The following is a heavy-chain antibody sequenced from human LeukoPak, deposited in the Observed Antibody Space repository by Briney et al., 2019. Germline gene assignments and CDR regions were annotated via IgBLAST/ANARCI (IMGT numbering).Heavy chain of an antibody. V-gene: IGHV4-30-4*02. D-gene: IGHD6-13*01. Sequence: SETLSLTCTVSGGSISSGDYYWSWIRQPPGKGLEWIGYIYYSGSTYYNPSLKSRVTISVYTSKNQFSLKLSSVTAADTAAYYRARARIAAAGTPYGMDVWGQGTTVTVSS. J-gene: IGHJ6*02. CDR2: IYYSGST. CDR3: ARARIAAAGTPYGMDV. CDR1: GGSISSGDYY.